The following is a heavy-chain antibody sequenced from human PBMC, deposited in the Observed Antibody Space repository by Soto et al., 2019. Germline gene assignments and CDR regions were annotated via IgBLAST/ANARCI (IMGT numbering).Heavy chain of an antibody. J-gene: IGHJ6*02. Sequence: EVQLVESGGGLVQPGRSLRLSCAASGFTFDDYAMHWVRQAPGKGLEWVSGISWNSGSIGYADSVKGRFTISRDNAKNSLYLQMNSLRAEDTALYYCAKGLSPGWANYDFWSGYDNYYYYYGMDVWGQGTTVTVSS. CDR1: GFTFDDYA. CDR3: AKGLSPGWANYDFWSGYDNYYYYYGMDV. CDR2: ISWNSGSI. V-gene: IGHV3-9*01. D-gene: IGHD3-3*01.